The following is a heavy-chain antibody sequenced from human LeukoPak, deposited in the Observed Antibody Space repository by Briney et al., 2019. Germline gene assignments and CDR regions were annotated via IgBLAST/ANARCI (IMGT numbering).Heavy chain of an antibody. J-gene: IGHJ4*02. CDR3: VFGSNLDY. CDR2: IHTSGSK. Sequence: PSGTLSLTLPVSGYSISCYFLGWVRQPARKGLEWIGRIHTSGSKNYNPSLKSRVTMAVDTSKTQFSLKLSSVTAADTAVYYCVFGSNLDYWGQGTLVTVSS. CDR1: GYSISCYF. V-gene: IGHV4-4*07. D-gene: IGHD3-10*02.